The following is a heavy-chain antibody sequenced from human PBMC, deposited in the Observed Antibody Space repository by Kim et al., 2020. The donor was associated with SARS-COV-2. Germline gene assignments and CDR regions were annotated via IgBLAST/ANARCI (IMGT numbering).Heavy chain of an antibody. Sequence: YDGSNKYYADSVKGRFTISRDNSKNTLYLQMNSLRAEDTAVYYCARDLLSWGQGTLVTVSS. D-gene: IGHD1-26*01. V-gene: IGHV3-30-3*01. J-gene: IGHJ4*02. CDR2: YDGSNK. CDR3: ARDLLS.